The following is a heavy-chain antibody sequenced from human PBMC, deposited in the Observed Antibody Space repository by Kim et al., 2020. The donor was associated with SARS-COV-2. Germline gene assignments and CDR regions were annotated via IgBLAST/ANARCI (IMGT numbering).Heavy chain of an antibody. J-gene: IGHJ6*02. CDR1: GFTFSSYG. Sequence: GGSLRLSCAASGFTFSSYGMHWVRQAPGKGLEWVAVISYDGSNKYYADSVKGRFTISRDNSKNTLYLQMNSLRAEDTAVYYCAKDHRDGELWSKPPYYYYGMDVWGQGTTVTVSS. CDR2: ISYDGSNK. V-gene: IGHV3-30*18. CDR3: AKDHRDGELWSKPPYYYYGMDV. D-gene: IGHD5-18*01.